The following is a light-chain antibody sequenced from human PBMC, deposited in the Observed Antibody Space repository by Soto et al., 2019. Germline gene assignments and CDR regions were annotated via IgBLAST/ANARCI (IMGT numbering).Light chain of an antibody. CDR1: QGISNY. Sequence: EIQMTQAPGALSASVGDRVTLTCRASQGISNYLAWYQQKPGKVPKLLVYASSTLQSGVPSRFSGSGSGTDFTLTINSLQPEDFASYFCQHTFNSPPWTFGQGTKVDIK. CDR3: QHTFNSPPWT. J-gene: IGKJ1*01. V-gene: IGKV1-27*01. CDR2: ASS.